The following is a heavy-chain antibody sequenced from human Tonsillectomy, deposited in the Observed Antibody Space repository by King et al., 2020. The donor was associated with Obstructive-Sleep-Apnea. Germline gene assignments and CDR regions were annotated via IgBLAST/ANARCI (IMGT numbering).Heavy chain of an antibody. V-gene: IGHV3-48*04. CDR2: ISSSSDIM. J-gene: IGHJ5*02. CDR3: AGGGWYDWRDRNWFDP. CDR1: GFTFSSYN. Sequence: VQLVESGGGLVQPGGSLRLSCAASGFTFSSYNMNWVRQAPGKGLEWVAYISSSSDIMYYADSVKGRFTISRDNAKNSLYLQMSNLRAEDTGVYYCAGGGWYDWRDRNWFDPWGQGTLVTVSS. D-gene: IGHD1-1*01.